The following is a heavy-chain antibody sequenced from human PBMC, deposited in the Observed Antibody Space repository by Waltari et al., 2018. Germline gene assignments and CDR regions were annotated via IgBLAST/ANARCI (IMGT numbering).Heavy chain of an antibody. CDR1: GYTYINYG. D-gene: IGHD2-15*01. J-gene: IGHJ5*02. CDR2: INTNTGKP. CDR3: ARGDIVIVPAADNWFDP. V-gene: IGHV7-4-1*02. Sequence: QVQLVQSGSEMKKPGASVKVSCKASGYTYINYGVSLVRQAPGQGLEWMGWINTNTGKPTYAQGFTGRFVFSSDTSVNTAYLQISNLKTEDTAVYYCARGDIVIVPAADNWFDPWGQGTLVTVSS.